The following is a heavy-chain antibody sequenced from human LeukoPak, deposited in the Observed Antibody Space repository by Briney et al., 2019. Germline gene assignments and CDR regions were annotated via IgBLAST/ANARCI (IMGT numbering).Heavy chain of an antibody. D-gene: IGHD3-3*01. CDR3: ARASPWSGYYSYYGMDV. J-gene: IGHJ6*02. CDR1: GGSLSGYY. CDR2: INHSGST. V-gene: IGHV4-34*01. Sequence: SETLSLTCAVYGGSLSGYYWSWIRQPPGKGLEWIGEINHSGSTNYNPSLKSRVTISVDTSKNQFSLNLSSVTAADTAVYYCARASPWSGYYSYYGMDVWGQGTTVTVSS.